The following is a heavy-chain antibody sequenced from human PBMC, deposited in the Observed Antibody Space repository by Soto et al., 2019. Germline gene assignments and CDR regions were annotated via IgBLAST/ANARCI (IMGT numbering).Heavy chain of an antibody. CDR3: ARDVDTAMVISVFDI. D-gene: IGHD5-18*01. CDR2: ISSSGSIM. Sequence: PGGSLRLSCAASGFTLSSYEMNWVRQAPGKGLEWVSSISSSGSIMYYADSVKGRFTISRDNAKNSLYLQMNSLRAEDTAVYYCARDVDTAMVISVFDIWGQGTMVTVS. J-gene: IGHJ3*02. V-gene: IGHV3-48*03. CDR1: GFTLSSYE.